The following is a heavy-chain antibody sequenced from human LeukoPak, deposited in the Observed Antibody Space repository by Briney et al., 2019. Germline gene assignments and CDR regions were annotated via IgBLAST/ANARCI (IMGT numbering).Heavy chain of an antibody. CDR1: GDSVSSTSSG. Sequence: KASQTLSLTCAISGDSVSSTSSGWNWIRQSPSRGLEWLGRTYYRSKWISDYAVSVKSRLTINPDTSKNQFSLQLNSVTPEDTAVYYCARGSPDFDYWGQGTLVTVSS. J-gene: IGHJ4*02. CDR2: TYYRSKWIS. CDR3: ARGSPDFDY. V-gene: IGHV6-1*01.